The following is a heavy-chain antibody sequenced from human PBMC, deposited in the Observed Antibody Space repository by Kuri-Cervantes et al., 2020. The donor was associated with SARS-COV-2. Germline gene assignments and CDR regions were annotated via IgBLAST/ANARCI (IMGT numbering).Heavy chain of an antibody. CDR1: GFTFSNAW. J-gene: IGHJ6*02. Sequence: GGSLRLSCAASGFTFSNAWMNWVRQAPGKGLEWVAVISYDGSNKYYADSVKGRFTISRDNSKNTLYLQMNSLRAEDTAVYYCAKVEGYSYGYYYYGMDVWGQGTTVTVSS. V-gene: IGHV3-30*18. CDR3: AKVEGYSYGYYYYGMDV. CDR2: ISYDGSNK. D-gene: IGHD5-18*01.